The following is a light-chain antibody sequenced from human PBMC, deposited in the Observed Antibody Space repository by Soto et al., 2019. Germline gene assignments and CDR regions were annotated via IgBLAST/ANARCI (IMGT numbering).Light chain of an antibody. CDR2: EVS. CDR3: SSFTNTITRYA. CDR1: SSNIGAGYD. J-gene: IGLJ1*01. Sequence: QSVLTQPPSVSGAPGQRVTISCTGSSSNIGAGYDVYWYQQPPGTAPKLIIYEVSYRPSGVSNRFSGSKSGDTASLTISGLQAEDEADYYCSSFTNTITRYAFGTGTKVTVL. V-gene: IGLV1-40*01.